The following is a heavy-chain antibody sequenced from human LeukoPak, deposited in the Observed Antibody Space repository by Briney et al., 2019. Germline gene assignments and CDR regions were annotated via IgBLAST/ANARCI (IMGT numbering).Heavy chain of an antibody. V-gene: IGHV3-64D*06. CDR1: GFIISDYA. CDR2: ISANGGST. D-gene: IGHD6-13*01. CDR3: LKDLYKGDSSSWYYFHY. Sequence: GGSLRLSCSASGFIISDYAMHWVRQAPGEGLEYLSAISANGGSTYYADSVRGRFIISRDTSRNTLYLQMSRLRAEDTAIYHCLKDLYKGDSSSWYYFHYWGRGTLVTVSS. J-gene: IGHJ4*02.